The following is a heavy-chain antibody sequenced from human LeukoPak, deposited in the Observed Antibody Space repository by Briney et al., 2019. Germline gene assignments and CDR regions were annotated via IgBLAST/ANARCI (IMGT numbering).Heavy chain of an antibody. J-gene: IGHJ3*02. CDR3: ARDHNDAFDI. CDR2: ISGSGGST. CDR1: GFTFNNYA. V-gene: IGHV3-23*01. Sequence: TGGSLRLSCAASGFTFNNYAMSWVRQAPGKGLEWVSAISGSGGSTYYADSVKGRFTISRDNSKNTLYLQMNSLRAEDTAVYYCARDHNDAFDIWGQGTMVTVSS.